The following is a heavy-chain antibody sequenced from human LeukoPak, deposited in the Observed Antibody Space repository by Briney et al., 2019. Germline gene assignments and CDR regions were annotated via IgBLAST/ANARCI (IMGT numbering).Heavy chain of an antibody. CDR3: ATLAVGATDAFDI. V-gene: IGHV4-59*08. D-gene: IGHD1-26*01. CDR2: IYYSGST. Sequence: SETLSLTCTVSGGSISSYYCSCIRQPPGKGLEWIGYIYYSGSTNYNPSLKSRVTISVDTSKNQFSLKLSSVTAADTAVYYCATLAVGATDAFDIWGQGTMVTVSS. J-gene: IGHJ3*02. CDR1: GGSISSYY.